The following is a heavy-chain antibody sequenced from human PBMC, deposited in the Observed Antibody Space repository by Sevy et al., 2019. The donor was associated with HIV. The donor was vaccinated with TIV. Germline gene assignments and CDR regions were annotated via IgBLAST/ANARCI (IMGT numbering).Heavy chain of an antibody. D-gene: IGHD4-17*01. CDR1: GFTFSSYG. CDR2: ITYDGSSQ. J-gene: IGHJ5*01. Sequence: GGSLRLSCAASGFTFSSYGMHWVRQAPGKGLEWVAVITYDGSSQYYTDSVKGRFTISRDDSKNTLYLQMNSLRAEDTAVYYCAKDHALTTLWVNNWFESWGQGTLVTVSS. V-gene: IGHV3-30*18. CDR3: AKDHALTTLWVNNWFES.